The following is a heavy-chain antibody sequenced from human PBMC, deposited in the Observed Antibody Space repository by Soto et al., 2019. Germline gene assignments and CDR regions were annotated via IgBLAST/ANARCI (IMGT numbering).Heavy chain of an antibody. D-gene: IGHD6-19*01. CDR1: GGTFSHYA. Sequence: QVQLVQSGAEVKKPGSSVKVSCKVSGGTFSHYAIDWVRLAPGHGLEWMGGIVPIFGTTYYTQKFQGRATIIADDSTTTPYLEMSSLRSEDTAIYYCARVEAVAGLYNYHGLDVWGQGTAVTVSS. J-gene: IGHJ6*02. CDR2: IVPIFGTT. V-gene: IGHV1-69*12. CDR3: ARVEAVAGLYNYHGLDV.